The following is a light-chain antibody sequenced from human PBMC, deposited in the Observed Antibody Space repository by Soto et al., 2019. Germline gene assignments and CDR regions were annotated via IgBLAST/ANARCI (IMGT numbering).Light chain of an antibody. Sequence: DIQMTQSPSAMSASVGDRVTITCRASQDISNSLAWLQQRPGKVPKRLIYPAPSLQSGVPSRFSGSRSGTEFTLTISSLWPEDFATYYCLQHKTFPWTFGQGTKVDIK. CDR2: PAP. CDR1: QDISNS. CDR3: LQHKTFPWT. J-gene: IGKJ1*01. V-gene: IGKV1-17*03.